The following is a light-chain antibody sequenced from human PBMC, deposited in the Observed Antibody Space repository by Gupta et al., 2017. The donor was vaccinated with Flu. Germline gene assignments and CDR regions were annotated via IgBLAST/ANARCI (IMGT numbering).Light chain of an antibody. V-gene: IGKV3-11*01. Sequence: EIVLTQSPATLSLSPGDRADLPCRASQSVSDYIVWYQQKPGQPPRLLLFSPSTRAAGIPPRFSVSGSGTDFTLTISSREPEDFAVDYCQQRSNRPMYTFGQGTXLEI. CDR2: SPS. J-gene: IGKJ2*01. CDR3: QQRSNRPMYT. CDR1: QSVSDY.